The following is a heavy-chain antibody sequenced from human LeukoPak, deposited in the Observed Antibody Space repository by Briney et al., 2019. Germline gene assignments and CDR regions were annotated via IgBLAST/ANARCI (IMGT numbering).Heavy chain of an antibody. Sequence: ASVKVSCKASGYTFTGYYVHWVRQAPGQGLERMGWINPNNGVTSYAQKFQGRVTMTRDTSINTAYMEVSRLRSDDTAVYYCARGPTSFDPWGQGTLVTVSS. CDR3: ARGPTSFDP. V-gene: IGHV1-2*02. J-gene: IGHJ5*02. CDR1: GYTFTGYY. CDR2: INPNNGVT.